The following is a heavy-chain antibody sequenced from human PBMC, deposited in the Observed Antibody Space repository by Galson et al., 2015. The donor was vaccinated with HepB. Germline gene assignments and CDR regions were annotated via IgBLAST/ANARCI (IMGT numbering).Heavy chain of an antibody. CDR3: AGGTSGHDC. V-gene: IGHV3-53*01. J-gene: IGHJ4*02. CDR2: IYSGDRT. D-gene: IGHD5-12*01. Sequence: SLRLSCAASGFSVSDSFMSWVRQAPGKGLEWVSIIYSGDRTFYTDSVKGRFSISSDNSRNTMYLQMNSLKGDDTAVYYCAGGTSGHDCWGQGTLVTVSP. CDR1: GFSVSDSF.